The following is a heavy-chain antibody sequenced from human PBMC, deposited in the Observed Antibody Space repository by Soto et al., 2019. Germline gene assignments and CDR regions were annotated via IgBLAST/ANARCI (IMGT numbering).Heavy chain of an antibody. J-gene: IGHJ6*02. Sequence: GGSLRLSCAASGFTFSSYAMHWVRQAPGKGLEWVAVISYDGSNKYYADSVKGRFTISRDNSKNTLYLQMNSLRAEDTAVYYCAREWQSSFCSPTTCYFYGMDVWGQGTTVTVSS. CDR1: GFTFSSYA. CDR2: ISYDGSNK. V-gene: IGHV3-30-3*01. D-gene: IGHD2-21*01. CDR3: AREWQSSFCSPTTCYFYGMDV.